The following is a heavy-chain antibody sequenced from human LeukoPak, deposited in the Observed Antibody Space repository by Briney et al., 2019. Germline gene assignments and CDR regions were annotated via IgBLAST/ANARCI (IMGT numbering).Heavy chain of an antibody. J-gene: IGHJ4*02. Sequence: SQTLSLTCAVSGGSIRGGNYYWSWIRQPAGKRLEWIARMYTSGSTNYNPSLKSRVTISADTSKNQFSLKLTSVTAADTAVYYCAAMIGYFDYWGQGILVTVSS. D-gene: IGHD3-22*01. CDR3: AAMIGYFDY. V-gene: IGHV4-61*02. CDR1: GGSIRGGNYY. CDR2: MYTSGST.